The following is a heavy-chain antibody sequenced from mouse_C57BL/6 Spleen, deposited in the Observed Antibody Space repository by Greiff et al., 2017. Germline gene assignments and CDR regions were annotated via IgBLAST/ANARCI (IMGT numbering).Heavy chain of an antibody. CDR2: IYHRSGNT. Sequence: VKLVESGAELARPGASVKLSCKASGYTFTSYGISWVKQRNGQGLEWIGEIYHRSGNTYYNEKFKGKATLTADKSSSTAYMELRSLTSEDSAVYFCARGGQDYAMDYWGQGTSVTVSS. V-gene: IGHV1-81*01. CDR1: GYTFTSYG. J-gene: IGHJ4*01. CDR3: ARGGQDYAMDY.